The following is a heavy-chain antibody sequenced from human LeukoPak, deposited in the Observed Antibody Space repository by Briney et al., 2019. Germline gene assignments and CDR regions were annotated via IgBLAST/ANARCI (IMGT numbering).Heavy chain of an antibody. Sequence: SETLSLTCTVSGASISSSYWSWIRQPPGKGLEWIGYIYYSGTTNYNPSLKSRLTISVDTSKNQFSLKLTSLTAADTAVYYCAKGGKGFPLGLRFDSWGQGTLVSVSS. CDR2: IYYSGTT. D-gene: IGHD2-21*01. V-gene: IGHV4-59*01. CDR1: GASISSSY. J-gene: IGHJ4*02. CDR3: AKGGKGFPLGLRFDS.